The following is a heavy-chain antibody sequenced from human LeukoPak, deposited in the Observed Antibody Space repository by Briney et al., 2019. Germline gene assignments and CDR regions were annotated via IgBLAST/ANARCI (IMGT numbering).Heavy chain of an antibody. CDR2: INSDGSST. Sequence: PGGSLRLSCAASGFTFSSYWMHWVRHAPGKGLVWVSRINSDGSSTSYADSVKGRFTISRDNAKNTLYLQMNSLRAEDTAVYYCARDGDSGSYWVFDYWGQGTLVTVSS. CDR3: ARDGDSGSYWVFDY. V-gene: IGHV3-74*01. CDR1: GFTFSSYW. D-gene: IGHD1-26*01. J-gene: IGHJ4*02.